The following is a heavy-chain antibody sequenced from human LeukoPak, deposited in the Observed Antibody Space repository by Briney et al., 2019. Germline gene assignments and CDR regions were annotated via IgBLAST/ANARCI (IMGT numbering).Heavy chain of an antibody. CDR3: ARGSQLLGFDAFDI. V-gene: IGHV1-69*02. Sequence: SVKVSCKASGGTFSSYTISWVRQAPGQGLEWMGRIIPILGIANYAQKFQGRVTITADKSTSTAYMELSSLRSEDTAVYHCARGSQLLGFDAFDIWGQGTMVTVSS. CDR2: IIPILGIA. J-gene: IGHJ3*02. CDR1: GGTFSSYT. D-gene: IGHD2-2*01.